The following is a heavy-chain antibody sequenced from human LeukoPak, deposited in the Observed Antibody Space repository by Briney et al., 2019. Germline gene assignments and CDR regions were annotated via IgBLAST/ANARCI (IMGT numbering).Heavy chain of an antibody. CDR3: ASRSIVVVTAINFDY. CDR1: GGSISSYY. CDR2: INHSGST. J-gene: IGHJ4*02. Sequence: SETLSLTCTVSGGSISSYYWSWIRQPPGKGLEWIGEINHSGSTNYNPSLKSRVTISVDTSKNQFSLKLSSVTAADTAVYYCASRSIVVVTAINFDYWGQGTLVTVSS. D-gene: IGHD2-21*02. V-gene: IGHV4-34*01.